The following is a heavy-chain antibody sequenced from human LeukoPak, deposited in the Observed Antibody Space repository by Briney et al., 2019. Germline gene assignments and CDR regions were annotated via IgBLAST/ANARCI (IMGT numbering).Heavy chain of an antibody. CDR1: GYTFTSYG. J-gene: IGHJ6*03. V-gene: IGHV1-69*06. CDR2: IIPIFGTA. D-gene: IGHD2-15*01. Sequence: SVKVSCKASGYTFTSYGISWVRQAPGQGLEWMGGIIPIFGTANYAQKFQGRVTITADKSTSTAYMELSSLRSEDTAVYYCARPAGGYYYYYYMDVWGKGTTVTVSS. CDR3: ARPAGGYYYYYYMDV.